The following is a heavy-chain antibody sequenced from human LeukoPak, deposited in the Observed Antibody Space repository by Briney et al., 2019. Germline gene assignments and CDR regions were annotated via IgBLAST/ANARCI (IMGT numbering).Heavy chain of an antibody. D-gene: IGHD3-3*01. Sequence: ASVKVSCKASGYTFTSYDINWVRQATGQRLEWMGWMNPNSGNTGYAQKFQGRVTMTRNTSISTAYMELSSLRSEDTAVYYCARVGWYYDFWSGYYYYFDYWGQGTLVTVSS. V-gene: IGHV1-8*01. CDR3: ARVGWYYDFWSGYYYYFDY. J-gene: IGHJ4*02. CDR1: GYTFTSYD. CDR2: MNPNSGNT.